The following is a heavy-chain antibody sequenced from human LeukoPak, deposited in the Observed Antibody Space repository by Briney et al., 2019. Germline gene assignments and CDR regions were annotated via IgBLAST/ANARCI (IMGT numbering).Heavy chain of an antibody. CDR2: INHSGYT. V-gene: IGHV4-34*01. CDR1: GVAFSNYY. J-gene: IGHJ4*02. D-gene: IGHD6-19*01. Sequence: PSETLSLTCAVSGVAFSNYYWSWVRQSPTKGLEWIGEINHSGYTNYNPSLKSRATISIDTSKNQFFLMVTSVTAADTGVYYCTRAVAGHPDWGQGTLVTVAS. CDR3: TRAVAGHPD.